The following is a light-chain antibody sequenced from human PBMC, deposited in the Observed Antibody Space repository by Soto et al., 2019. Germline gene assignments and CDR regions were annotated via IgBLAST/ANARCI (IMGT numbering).Light chain of an antibody. Sequence: QSVLTQPPSVSAAPGQKVTISCSGSSSNIGNNYVSWYQQLPGTAPKLLIYDNNKRPSGIPDRFSGSKSGTSATLGITGLQTGDEADYYCGTWDSSLSAPGVFGGGTQLTVL. CDR3: GTWDSSLSAPGV. V-gene: IGLV1-51*01. CDR1: SSNIGNNY. CDR2: DNN. J-gene: IGLJ7*01.